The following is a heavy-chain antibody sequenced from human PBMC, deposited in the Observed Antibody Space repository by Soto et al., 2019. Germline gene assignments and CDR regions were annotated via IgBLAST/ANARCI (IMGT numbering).Heavy chain of an antibody. J-gene: IGHJ4*02. D-gene: IGHD3-16*02. Sequence: ASVKGSCKSSCYTFTIYGIIGVRQAPGQGREWMGRISAYNGNTNYALQLQGRLTMTTNPPTSTAYMELRRLRSDETAVYYCPKTRLTFGGVIGPDWGQGTLVTVSS. CDR3: PKTRLTFGGVIGPD. CDR1: CYTFTIYG. CDR2: ISAYNGNT. V-gene: IGHV1-18*01.